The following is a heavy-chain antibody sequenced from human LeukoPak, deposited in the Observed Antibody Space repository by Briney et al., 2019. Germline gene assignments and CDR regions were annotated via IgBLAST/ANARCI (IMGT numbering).Heavy chain of an antibody. CDR3: ARDALYCSGGSCYFDY. CDR1: GGSISSYY. Sequence: PSETLSLTCTVSGGSISSYYWSWIRQPAGKGLEWIGRIYTSGSTNYNPSLKSRVTMSVDTSKNQFSLKLSSVTAADTAGYYCARDALYCSGGSCYFDYWGQGTLVTVSS. D-gene: IGHD2-15*01. CDR2: IYTSGST. J-gene: IGHJ4*02. V-gene: IGHV4-4*07.